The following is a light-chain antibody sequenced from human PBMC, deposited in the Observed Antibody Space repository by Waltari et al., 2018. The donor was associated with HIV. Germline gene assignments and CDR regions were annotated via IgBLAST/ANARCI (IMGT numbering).Light chain of an antibody. V-gene: IGLV3-25*03. CDR3: QSTDHEGTWV. J-gene: IGLJ3*02. CDR1: ALPRKY. CDR2: KDI. Sequence: SYELTQTPSVSVSTGQTARITCSRGALPRKYTPWYRQKIGQAPALLIYKDIERPSGVPDRISGSRSGLGVTLTITGVQAEDEGDYFCQSTDHEGTWVFGGGTKLTVL.